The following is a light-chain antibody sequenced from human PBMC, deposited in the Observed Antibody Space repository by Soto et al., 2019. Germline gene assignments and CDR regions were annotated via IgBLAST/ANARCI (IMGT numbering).Light chain of an antibody. J-gene: IGLJ2*01. Sequence: QSVLTQPASVSESPGQSITISCTATSNDVGFSKFVSWYQQQPGKSPQVLVYEGTKRPSGVSLRFSGSHSVNAASLTISDIHIEDEADYYCCSYATSGVVFGGGTKLTVL. CDR1: SNDVGFSKF. CDR2: EGT. CDR3: CSYATSGVV. V-gene: IGLV2-23*01.